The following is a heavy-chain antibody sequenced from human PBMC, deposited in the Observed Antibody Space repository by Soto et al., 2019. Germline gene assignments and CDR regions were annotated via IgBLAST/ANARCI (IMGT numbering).Heavy chain of an antibody. CDR3: ARGRGEIQGP. CDR1: GGSFSDNY. V-gene: IGHV4-34*01. D-gene: IGHD3-16*01. CDR2: INHSGST. J-gene: IGHJ5*02. Sequence: QVQVRPWGAGLLKPSETLSLTCAVYGGSFSDNYWSWIRQPPGKGLEWLGEINHSGSTNHKPSLKSRVTIFADTSKKQFSLKLRSVTAADTAVYYCARGRGEIQGPWGQGTLVTVSS.